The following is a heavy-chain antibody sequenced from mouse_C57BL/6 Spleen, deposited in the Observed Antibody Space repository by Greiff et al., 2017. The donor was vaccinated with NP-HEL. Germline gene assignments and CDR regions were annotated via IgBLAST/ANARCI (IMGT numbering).Heavy chain of an antibody. V-gene: IGHV1-61*01. CDR1: GYTFTSYW. CDR2: IYPSDSET. J-gene: IGHJ3*01. Sequence: QVQLQQPGAELVRPGSSVKLSCKASGYTFTSYWMDWVKQRPGQGLEWIGNIYPSDSETPYNQKFKDKATLTVDKSSSTAYMQRSSLTSEDAAVYYCARDGNYVGCAYWGQGTLVTVSA. D-gene: IGHD2-1*01. CDR3: ARDGNYVGCAY.